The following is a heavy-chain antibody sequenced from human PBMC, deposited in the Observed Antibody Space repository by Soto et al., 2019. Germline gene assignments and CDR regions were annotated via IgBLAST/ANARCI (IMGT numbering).Heavy chain of an antibody. Sequence: TLSLTCIISVGSTSIGAYYWGWIRQYRGKAMEWIRYVYNSGTTFYNPSLKSRSAISVDTSGNQFSLKLSSVTAADTAVYFCARGRDIDTHSSDASGYYTDYWGRGTLVTVSS. CDR3: ARGRDIDTHSSDASGYYTDY. J-gene: IGHJ4*01. V-gene: IGHV4-31*03. CDR1: VGSTSIGAYY. CDR2: VYNSGTT. D-gene: IGHD3-22*01.